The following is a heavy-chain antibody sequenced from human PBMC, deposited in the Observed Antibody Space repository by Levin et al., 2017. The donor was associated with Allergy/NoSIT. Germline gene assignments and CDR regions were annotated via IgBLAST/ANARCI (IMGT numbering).Heavy chain of an antibody. Sequence: QAGGSLRLSCAASGFTFDDYAMHWVRQAPGKGLEWVSGISWNSGSIGYADSVKGRFTISRDNAKNSLYLQMNSLRAEDTALYYCAKDMGYSSSRGYFDYWGQGTLVTVSS. CDR1: GFTFDDYA. CDR2: ISWNSGSI. J-gene: IGHJ4*02. V-gene: IGHV3-9*01. CDR3: AKDMGYSSSRGYFDY. D-gene: IGHD6-13*01.